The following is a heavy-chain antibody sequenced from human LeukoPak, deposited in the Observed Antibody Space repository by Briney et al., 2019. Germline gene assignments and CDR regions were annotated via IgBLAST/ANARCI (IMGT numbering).Heavy chain of an antibody. D-gene: IGHD1-26*01. CDR2: INHSGST. V-gene: IGHV4-34*01. J-gene: IGHJ4*02. CDR1: GGSLSGFY. Sequence: SETLSLTCAVYGGSLSGFYWSWIRQPPGKGLEWIGEINHSGSTNYNPSLKSRVTISVDTSKNQFSLKLSYVTAADTAVYYCARGEWELGYWGQGTLVTVSS. CDR3: ARGEWELGY.